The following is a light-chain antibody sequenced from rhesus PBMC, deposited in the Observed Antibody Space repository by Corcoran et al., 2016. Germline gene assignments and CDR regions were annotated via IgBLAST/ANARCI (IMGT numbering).Light chain of an antibody. CDR2: KAS. J-gene: IGKJ3*01. CDR3: QQGYGIPFT. CDR1: ENVNNY. Sequence: DIQVTQSPSSLSASVGDRVTITCRASENVNNYLNWYQQKPGKAPKLLISKASTLQSVVPSRVSGSGSGTDYTFTISSLQPEDVATYYCQQGYGIPFTFGPGTKLDIK. V-gene: IGKV1-74*01.